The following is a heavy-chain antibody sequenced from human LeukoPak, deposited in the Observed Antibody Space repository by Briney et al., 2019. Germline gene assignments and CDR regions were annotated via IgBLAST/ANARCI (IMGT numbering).Heavy chain of an antibody. Sequence: ASVKVSCKASGYTFTSYGISWVRQAPGQGLEWMGWISAYNGNTNYAQKLQGRVTMTTDTSTSTAYMELRSLRSDDTAVYYCARDLHEGYVKFFSVFFDPWGQGTLVTVSS. CDR2: ISAYNGNT. V-gene: IGHV1-18*01. CDR3: ARDLHEGYVKFFSVFFDP. D-gene: IGHD3-16*01. J-gene: IGHJ5*02. CDR1: GYTFTSYG.